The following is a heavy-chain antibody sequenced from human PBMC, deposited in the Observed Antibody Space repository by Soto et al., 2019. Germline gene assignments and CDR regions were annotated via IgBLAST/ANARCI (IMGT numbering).Heavy chain of an antibody. Sequence: QLQLQESGPGLVKPSETLSLTCTVSGGSISSTTYYWGWIRQPPGKGLEWIGTIYYSGRTYYNPSLERLFTSSVDTSKNQFSLKMNFVTAADAAVYYCARYSSLGSGYYPWGQGTMVTVSP. CDR3: ARYSSLGSGYYP. D-gene: IGHD3-22*01. CDR1: GGSISSTTYY. J-gene: IGHJ3*01. V-gene: IGHV4-39*01. CDR2: IYYSGRT.